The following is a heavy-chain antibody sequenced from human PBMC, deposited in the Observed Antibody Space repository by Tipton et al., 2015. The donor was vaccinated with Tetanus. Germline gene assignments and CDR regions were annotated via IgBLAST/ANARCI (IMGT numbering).Heavy chain of an antibody. D-gene: IGHD6-25*01. CDR3: ASGSALDY. J-gene: IGHJ4*02. CDR2: ISSTSSYI. Sequence: GSLRLSCEASGFIFSSYTMNWARQAPGKGLEWVSSISSTSSYIYYADSLKGRFTISRDNAKSSFYLQMNSLRAEDTAVYFCASGSALDYWGPGTLVTVSS. V-gene: IGHV3-21*06. CDR1: GFIFSSYT.